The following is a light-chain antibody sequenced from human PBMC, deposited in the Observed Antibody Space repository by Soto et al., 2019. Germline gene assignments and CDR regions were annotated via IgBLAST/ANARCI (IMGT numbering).Light chain of an antibody. J-gene: IGKJ1*01. CDR1: ESVSTN. CDR2: GAS. CDR3: EQSSIWRT. Sequence: DIGMTQSPDTLSLSQGKRATLSYRASESVSTNLAWYQQTAGKAPRLLIYGASTTATGIPSRLSASGSGTEFTITIISLQSEDSAVYNREQSSIWRTFGQGTKVDI. V-gene: IGKV3-15*01.